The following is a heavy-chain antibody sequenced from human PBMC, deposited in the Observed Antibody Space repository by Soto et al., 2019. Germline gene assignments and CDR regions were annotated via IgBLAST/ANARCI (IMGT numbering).Heavy chain of an antibody. D-gene: IGHD3-3*01. CDR1: GGSISSYY. CDR3: ARDRDDFWSGWIGSFDP. J-gene: IGHJ5*02. CDR2: IYYSGST. Sequence: SETLSLTCTVSGGSISSYYWSWIRQPPGKGLEWIGYIYYSGSTNYNPSLKSRVTISVDTSKNQFSLKLSSVTAADTAVYYCARDRDDFWSGWIGSFDPGGQGTLVTGAS. V-gene: IGHV4-59*01.